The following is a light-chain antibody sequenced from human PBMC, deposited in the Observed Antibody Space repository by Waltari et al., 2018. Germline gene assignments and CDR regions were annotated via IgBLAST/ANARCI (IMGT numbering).Light chain of an antibody. Sequence: EPMMTQSPDTLPVSPGERATLSCRPSQSISSNLAWYQQKPGQAPRLLIFGGSTRATGIPARFSGSGSGTEFALTISSLESEDFGIYNCQQYNNWPPEMYTFGQGTKLEI. CDR1: QSISSN. CDR3: QQYNNWPPEMYT. V-gene: IGKV3D-15*01. CDR2: GGS. J-gene: IGKJ2*01.